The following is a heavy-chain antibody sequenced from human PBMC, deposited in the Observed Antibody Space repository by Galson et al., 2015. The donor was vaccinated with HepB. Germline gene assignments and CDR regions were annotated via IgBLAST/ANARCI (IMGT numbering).Heavy chain of an antibody. CDR3: ARDSEGYYYGSGFDY. Sequence: SLRLSCAASGFTFSSYWMHWVRQAPGKGLVWVSRINSDGSSTSYADSVKGRFTISRDNAKNTLYLQMNSLRAEDTAVYYCARDSEGYYYGSGFDYWGQGTLVTVSS. J-gene: IGHJ4*02. CDR1: GFTFSSYW. CDR2: INSDGSST. D-gene: IGHD3-10*01. V-gene: IGHV3-74*01.